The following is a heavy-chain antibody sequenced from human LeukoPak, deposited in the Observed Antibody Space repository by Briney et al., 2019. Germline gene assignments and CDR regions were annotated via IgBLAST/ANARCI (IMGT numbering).Heavy chain of an antibody. CDR3: TRDLGGYSGYGGAFDI. CDR2: IRSKAYGGTT. V-gene: IGHV3-49*03. D-gene: IGHD5-12*01. Sequence: LSLTCTVSGGSINSYYWSWIRQPPGKGLEWVGFIRSKAYGGTTEYAASVKGRFTISRDDSKSIAYLQMNSLKTGDTAVYYCTRDLGGYSGYGGAFDIWGQGTMVTVSS. J-gene: IGHJ3*02. CDR1: GGSINSYY.